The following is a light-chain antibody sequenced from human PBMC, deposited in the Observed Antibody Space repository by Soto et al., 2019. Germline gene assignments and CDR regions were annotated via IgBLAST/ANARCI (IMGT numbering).Light chain of an antibody. CDR3: QQYNSYSGA. V-gene: IGKV1-5*01. Sequence: IQMPQSPSSLSASVGDRVTITCLASQSISSYLNWYQQKPGKAPKLLIYDASSLESGVPSRFSGSGSGTEFTLTISSLQPDDFATYYCQQYNSYSGAFGQGTKVDI. CDR2: DAS. J-gene: IGKJ1*01. CDR1: QSISSY.